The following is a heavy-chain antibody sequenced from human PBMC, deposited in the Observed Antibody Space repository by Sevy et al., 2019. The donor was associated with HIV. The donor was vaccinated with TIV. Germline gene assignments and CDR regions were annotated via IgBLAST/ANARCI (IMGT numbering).Heavy chain of an antibody. D-gene: IGHD5-12*01. CDR2: MNPNSGNT. CDR3: ARVGVLVAAPDY. Sequence: ASVKVSCKASGYTFTSYDINWVRQATGQGLEWMGWMNPNSGNTGYAQKFQGRVTMTRNTSISTAYMELSSLRSEDTAAYYCARVGVLVAAPDYWGQGTLVTASS. CDR1: GYTFTSYD. V-gene: IGHV1-8*01. J-gene: IGHJ4*02.